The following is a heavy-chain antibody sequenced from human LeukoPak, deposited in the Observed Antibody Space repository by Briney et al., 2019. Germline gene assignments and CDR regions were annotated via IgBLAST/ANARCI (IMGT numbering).Heavy chain of an antibody. J-gene: IGHJ4*02. V-gene: IGHV3-73*01. Sequence: GGSLKLSCAASGFTFSGSAMHSVRQASGKGLEWVGRIRSKANSYATAYAASVKGRFTISRDDSKNTAYLQMNSLKTEDTAVDYCTRLDGYGSGSFDDYWGQGTLVTVSS. CDR2: IRSKANSYAT. CDR1: GFTFSGSA. D-gene: IGHD3-10*01. CDR3: TRLDGYGSGSFDDY.